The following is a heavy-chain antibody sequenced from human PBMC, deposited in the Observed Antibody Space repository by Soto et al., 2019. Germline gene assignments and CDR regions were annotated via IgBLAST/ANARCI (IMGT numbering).Heavy chain of an antibody. CDR3: ARLVLATPGSSYYYYGMDV. Sequence: PGESLKISCKGSGYSFTSYWISWVRQMPGKGLDWMGRIDPSDSYTNYSPSFQGHVTISADKSISTAYLQWSSLKASDTAMYYCARLVLATPGSSYYYYGMDVWGQGTTVTVSS. D-gene: IGHD5-12*01. V-gene: IGHV5-10-1*01. CDR2: IDPSDSYT. J-gene: IGHJ6*02. CDR1: GYSFTSYW.